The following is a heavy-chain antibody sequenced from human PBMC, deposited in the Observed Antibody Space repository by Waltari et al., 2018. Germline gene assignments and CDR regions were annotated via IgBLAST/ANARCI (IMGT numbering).Heavy chain of an antibody. Sequence: QVQLVQSGAEVKKPGSSVKVSCKASGGTFSSYAISWVRQAPGQGLEWMGRIIPIFGTANYAQKFQGRVTITADKSTSTAYMELSSLRSEDTAVYYCARGPGQQLAPYYYGMDVWGQGTTVTVSS. D-gene: IGHD6-13*01. J-gene: IGHJ6*02. CDR3: ARGPGQQLAPYYYGMDV. V-gene: IGHV1-69*08. CDR2: IIPIFGTA. CDR1: GGTFSSYA.